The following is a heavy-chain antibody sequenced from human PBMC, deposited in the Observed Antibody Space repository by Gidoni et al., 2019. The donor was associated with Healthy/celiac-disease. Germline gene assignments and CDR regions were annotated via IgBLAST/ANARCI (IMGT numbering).Heavy chain of an antibody. J-gene: IGHJ6*02. V-gene: IGHV3-30*18. CDR3: AKDYYYDSSGYYTLYYYYYGMDV. D-gene: IGHD3-22*01. CDR2: ISYDGSNK. Sequence: QVQLVESGGGVVQPGWSLRLSCAASGFTFRSYGLHVVRQAPGKGLEWVAFISYDGSNKYYADSVKGRFTISRDNSKNTLYLQMNSLRAEDTAVYYCAKDYYYDSSGYYTLYYYYYGMDVWGQGTTVTVSS. CDR1: GFTFRSYG.